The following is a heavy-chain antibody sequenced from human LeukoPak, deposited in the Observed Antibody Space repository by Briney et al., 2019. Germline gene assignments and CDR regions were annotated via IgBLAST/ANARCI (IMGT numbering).Heavy chain of an antibody. J-gene: IGHJ4*02. V-gene: IGHV3-30*03. Sequence: GGSLRLSCAASGFTFSSYGMHWVRQAPGKGLEWVAVISYDGSNKYYADSVKGRFTISRDNSKNTLYLQMNSLRAEDTAVYYCARVGEYSSSWPFDYWGQGTLVTVSS. CDR3: ARVGEYSSSWPFDY. D-gene: IGHD6-13*01. CDR2: ISYDGSNK. CDR1: GFTFSSYG.